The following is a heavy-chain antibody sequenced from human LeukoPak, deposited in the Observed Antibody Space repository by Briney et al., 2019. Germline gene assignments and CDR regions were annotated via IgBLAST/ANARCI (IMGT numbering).Heavy chain of an antibody. CDR1: GCSISSGGYY. Sequence: PSQTLSLTCTVSGCSISSGGYYWSWIRQHPGKGLEWIGYIYYSGSTYYNPSLKSRVTISVDTSKNQFSLKLSSVTAADTAVYYCARAGSPYHDYGAIGGWGQGTLVTVSS. CDR3: ARAGSPYHDYGAIGG. D-gene: IGHD4/OR15-4a*01. CDR2: IYYSGST. J-gene: IGHJ4*02. V-gene: IGHV4-31*03.